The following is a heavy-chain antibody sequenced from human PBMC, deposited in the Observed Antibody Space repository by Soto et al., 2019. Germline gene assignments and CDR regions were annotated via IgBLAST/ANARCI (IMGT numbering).Heavy chain of an antibody. CDR3: AREKVVVVAATHDYYYYYMDV. V-gene: IGHV1-69*13. D-gene: IGHD2-15*01. Sequence: GASVKVSCKASGGTFSSYAISWVRQAPGQGLEWMGGIIPIFGTANYAQKFQGRVTITADESTSTAYMELSSLRSEDTAVYYCAREKVVVVAATHDYYYYYMDVWGKGTTVTVSS. CDR1: GGTFSSYA. CDR2: IIPIFGTA. J-gene: IGHJ6*03.